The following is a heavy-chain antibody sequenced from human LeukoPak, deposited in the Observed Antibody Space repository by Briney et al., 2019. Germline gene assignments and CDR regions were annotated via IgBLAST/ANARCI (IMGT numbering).Heavy chain of an antibody. CDR1: GYTFTSYY. J-gene: IGHJ1*01. CDR3: ARAVSCSSTSCYEYFQH. V-gene: IGHV1-46*01. CDR2: INPSGGST. Sequence: ASVKVSCKASGYTFTSYYMHWVRQAPGQGLEWMGIINPSGGSTSYAQKFQGRVTMTRDMSTSTVYMELSSPRSEDTAVYYCARAVSCSSTSCYEYFQHWGQGTLVTVSS. D-gene: IGHD2-2*01.